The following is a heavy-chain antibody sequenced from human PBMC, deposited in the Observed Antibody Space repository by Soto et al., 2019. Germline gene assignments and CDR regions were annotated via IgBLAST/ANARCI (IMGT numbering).Heavy chain of an antibody. J-gene: IGHJ5*02. CDR2: INPSGGST. CDR3: DRDDDYGDYVSWFDP. V-gene: IGHV1-46*03. Sequence: ASVKVSCKASGYTFTSYYVHRVRQATGQGLEWMGIINPSGGSTSYAQKFQGRVTMTRDTSTSTVYMELSSLRSEDTAVYYCDRDDDYGDYVSWFDPWGQGTLVTVS. CDR1: GYTFTSYY. D-gene: IGHD4-17*01.